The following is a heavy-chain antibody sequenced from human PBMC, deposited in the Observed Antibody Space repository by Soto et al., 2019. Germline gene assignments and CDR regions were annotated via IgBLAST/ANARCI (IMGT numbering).Heavy chain of an antibody. CDR1: VFTFSNYA. CDR2: INGRGDDT. CDR3: AKVSDY. J-gene: IGHJ4*02. Sequence: GGSLRLSCAGSVFTFSNYAMTWVRQAPGKGLEWVSSINGRGDDTFYAASIKGRFTISRDNFKNTLYLQMNSLRAEDTAVYYCAKVSDYWGQGTLVTVSS. V-gene: IGHV3-23*01.